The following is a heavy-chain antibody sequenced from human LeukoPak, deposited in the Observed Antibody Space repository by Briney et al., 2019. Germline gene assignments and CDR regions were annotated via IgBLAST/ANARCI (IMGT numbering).Heavy chain of an antibody. Sequence: GGSLRLSCAASGFTFSNYWMHWIRQVPGKGLVWVSRINTDGSITNYADSVKGRFSISRDNAKNTLYLQMSSLRAEDTAVYYCARDRGPRTGFMVREAYDYWGQGTLVTVSS. V-gene: IGHV3-74*01. D-gene: IGHD3-10*01. CDR1: GFTFSNYW. CDR3: ARDRGPRTGFMVREAYDY. J-gene: IGHJ4*02. CDR2: INTDGSIT.